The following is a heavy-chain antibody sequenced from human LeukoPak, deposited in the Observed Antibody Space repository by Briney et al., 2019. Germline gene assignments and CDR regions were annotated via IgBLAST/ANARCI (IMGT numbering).Heavy chain of an antibody. J-gene: IGHJ4*02. V-gene: IGHV4-34*01. CDR3: ARGSHPSY. CDR2: INHSGST. CDR1: VGSLSGYY. Sequence: PSETLSLTCAFYVGSLSGYYWSWIRQPPGKGLEWIGEINHSGSTNYNPSLKSRVTISVDTSKNQFSLKLSSVTAADTAVYSCARGSHPSYWGQGTLVTVSS.